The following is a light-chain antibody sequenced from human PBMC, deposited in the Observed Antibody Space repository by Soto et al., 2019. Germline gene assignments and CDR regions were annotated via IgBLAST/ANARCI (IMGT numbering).Light chain of an antibody. Sequence: QSALTQPPSVSGSPGQSITISCTGTSTDIGAYNYVSWYQQHPGKAPKLLIYEVTNRPSGVSNRFSGSKSGNTASLNISGLQAEDEANSYCNSYTALSNRVFGTGTQVTVL. CDR2: EVT. CDR1: STDIGAYNY. CDR3: NSYTALSNRV. V-gene: IGLV2-14*01. J-gene: IGLJ1*01.